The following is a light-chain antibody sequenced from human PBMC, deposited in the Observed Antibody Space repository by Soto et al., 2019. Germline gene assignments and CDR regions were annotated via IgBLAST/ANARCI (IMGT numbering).Light chain of an antibody. J-gene: IGLJ1*01. CDR2: SNN. CDR3: AAWDDSLNGYV. Sequence: QSVLTQAPSASGTPGQRVTISCSGSSSNIGSNSVNWYQQLPGTAPKLLIHSNNQRPSGVPDRFSGSKSGTSASLAISGLQSEDEADYYCAAWDDSLNGYVFGTGTKLTVL. V-gene: IGLV1-44*01. CDR1: SSNIGSNS.